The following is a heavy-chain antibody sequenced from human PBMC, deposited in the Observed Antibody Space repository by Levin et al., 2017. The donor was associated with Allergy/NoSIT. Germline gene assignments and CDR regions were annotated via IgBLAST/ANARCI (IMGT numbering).Heavy chain of an antibody. CDR1: GYTFTGYY. CDR3: ARDPGSSSWYFYYYYYMDV. CDR2: INPNSGGT. V-gene: IGHV1-2*06. J-gene: IGHJ6*03. Sequence: ASVKVSCKASGYTFTGYYMHWVRQAPGQGLEWMGRINPNSGGTNYAQKFQGRVTMTRDTSISTAYMELSRLRSDDTAVYYCARDPGSSSWYFYYYYYMDVWGKGTTVTVSS. D-gene: IGHD6-13*01.